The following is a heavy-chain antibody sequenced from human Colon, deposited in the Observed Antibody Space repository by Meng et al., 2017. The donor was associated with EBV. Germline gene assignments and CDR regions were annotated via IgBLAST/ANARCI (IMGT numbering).Heavy chain of an antibody. J-gene: IGHJ4*02. Sequence: QAPPQPLGPRRLKPSQTPSLPSAIAWDSVVSISAAWNWSRQSPSGGLEWLGRTYCRSKWSNDYAVSVKSRLTISPDTSKNQFSLHLASVNPEDTGVYYCAREVDYGGNSVSFDFWGQGTLVTVSS. CDR1: WDSVVSISAA. V-gene: IGHV6-1*01. CDR3: AREVDYGGNSVSFDF. D-gene: IGHD4-23*01. CDR2: TYCRSKWSN.